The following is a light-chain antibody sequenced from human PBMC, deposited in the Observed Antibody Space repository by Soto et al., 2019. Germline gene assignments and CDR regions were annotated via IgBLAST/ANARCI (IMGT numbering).Light chain of an antibody. V-gene: IGLV4-69*01. CDR2: INSDGSH. Sequence: QSVLTQSPSASASLGASVKLTCTLSSGHSSFAIAWHQQQPEKGPRYLMKINSDGSHTKGDGIPDRFSGSGSGAERYLTISSLQSEDEAEYYCQTWGTGIVFGGGTQLTVL. CDR3: QTWGTGIV. CDR1: SGHSSFA. J-gene: IGLJ2*01.